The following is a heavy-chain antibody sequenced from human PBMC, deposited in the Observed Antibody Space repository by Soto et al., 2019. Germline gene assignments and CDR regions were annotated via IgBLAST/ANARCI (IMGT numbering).Heavy chain of an antibody. V-gene: IGHV4-4*07. CDR1: GGSISRYY. D-gene: IGHD6-6*01. J-gene: IGHJ6*02. Sequence: SETLSLTCTVSGGSISRYYWSWIRQPAGKGLEWIGRIYTSGSTNYNPSLKSRVTMSVDTSKNQFSLKLSSVTAADTAVYYCARDQHSSEYSSSSTEDYYGMDVWGQGTTVTVSS. CDR2: IYTSGST. CDR3: ARDQHSSEYSSSSTEDYYGMDV.